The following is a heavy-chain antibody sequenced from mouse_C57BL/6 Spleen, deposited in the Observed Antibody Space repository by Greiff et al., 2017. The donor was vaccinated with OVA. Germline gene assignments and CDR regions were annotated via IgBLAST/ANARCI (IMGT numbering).Heavy chain of an antibody. CDR2: INPGSGGT. J-gene: IGHJ3*01. V-gene: IGHV1-54*01. Sequence: VQLQQSGAELVRPGTSVKVSCKASGYAFTNYLIEWVKQRPGQGLEWIGVINPGSGGTNYNEKFKGKATLTADKSSSTAYMQLSSLTSEDSAVYFCARGGDSSWLAYWGQGTLVTVSA. CDR1: GYAFTNYL. CDR3: ARGGDSSWLAY.